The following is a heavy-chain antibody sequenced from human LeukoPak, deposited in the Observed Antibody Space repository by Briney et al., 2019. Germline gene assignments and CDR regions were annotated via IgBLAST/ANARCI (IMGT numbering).Heavy chain of an antibody. CDR2: ISYDGSNK. CDR3: AKEFMVRGVPATDY. V-gene: IGHV3-30*18. D-gene: IGHD3-10*01. Sequence: GGSLRLSCAASGFTFSSYGMHWVRQAPGKGLEWVAVISYDGSNKYYVDSVKGRFTISRGNSKNTLYLQMNSLRAEDTAVYYCAKEFMVRGVPATDYWGQGTLVTVSS. J-gene: IGHJ4*02. CDR1: GFTFSSYG.